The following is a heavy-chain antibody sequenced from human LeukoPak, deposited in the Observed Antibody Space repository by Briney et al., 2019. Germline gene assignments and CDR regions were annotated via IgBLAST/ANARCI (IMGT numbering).Heavy chain of an antibody. J-gene: IGHJ6*03. V-gene: IGHV3-66*02. D-gene: IGHD3-3*01. CDR2: IYSGGST. CDR1: GFTVSSNY. CDR3: ARVRYDFWSGFGYYYYYYMDV. Sequence: PGGSLRLSCAASGFTVSSNYMSWVRQAPGKGLEWVSVIYSGGSTYYADSVKGRFTISRDNSKNTLYLQMNSLRAEDTAVYYCARVRYDFWSGFGYYYYYYMDVWGKGTTVTVSS.